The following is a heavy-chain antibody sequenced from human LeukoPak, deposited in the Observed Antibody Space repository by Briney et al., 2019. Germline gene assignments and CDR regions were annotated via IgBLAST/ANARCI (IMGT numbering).Heavy chain of an antibody. D-gene: IGHD3-10*01. V-gene: IGHV4-31*02. J-gene: IGHJ5*02. CDR1: GLTFSSDN. Sequence: LRLSCSASGLTFSSDNMNWVRQPPGKGLEWIGYIYYSGSTYYNPSLKSRVTISVDTSKNQFSLKLSSVTAADTAVYYCARVMVRGVTTPNWFDPWGQGTLVTVSS. CDR2: IYYSGST. CDR3: ARVMVRGVTTPNWFDP.